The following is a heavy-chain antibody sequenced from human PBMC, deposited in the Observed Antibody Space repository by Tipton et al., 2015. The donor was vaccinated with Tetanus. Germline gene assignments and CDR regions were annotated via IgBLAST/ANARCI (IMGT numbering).Heavy chain of an antibody. J-gene: IGHJ5*02. D-gene: IGHD1-7*01. V-gene: IGHV3-23*01. CDR1: GFTFNSYA. CDR3: AKGGWNCWFDP. CDR2: ISAGGAST. Sequence: SLRLSCAASGFTFNSYAMSWVRQAPGKGLEWVSSISAGGASTDYADSVRGRFTFSRDNSGNTLYLQMNSLRAEDTAMYYCAKGGWNCWFDPWGQGTLVTVSS.